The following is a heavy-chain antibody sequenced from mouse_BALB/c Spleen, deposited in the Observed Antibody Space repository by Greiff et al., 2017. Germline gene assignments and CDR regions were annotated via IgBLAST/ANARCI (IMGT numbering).Heavy chain of an antibody. CDR1: GYTFTNYW. V-gene: IGHV1-63*02. Sequence: VQLQQSGTVLARPGTSVKISCKASGYTFTNYWLGWVKQRPGHGLEWIGDIYPGGGYTNYNEKFKGKATLTADTSSSTAYMQLSSLTSEDSAVYFCARRQAMDYWGQGTSVTVSS. CDR3: ARRQAMDY. CDR2: IYPGGGYT. D-gene: IGHD3-2*01. J-gene: IGHJ4*01.